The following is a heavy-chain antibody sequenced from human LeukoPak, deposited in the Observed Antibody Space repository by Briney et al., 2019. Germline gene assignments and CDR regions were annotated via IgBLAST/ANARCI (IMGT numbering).Heavy chain of an antibody. Sequence: ASVKVSCKASGGTFSSYAISWVRQAPGQGLEWMGIINPSGGSTSYAQKFQGRVTMTRDTSTSTVYMELSSLRSEDTAVYYCARDSRDSSGYYYAEYFQHWGQGTLVTVSS. CDR3: ARDSRDSSGYYYAEYFQH. V-gene: IGHV1-46*01. CDR2: INPSGGST. CDR1: GGTFSSYA. J-gene: IGHJ1*01. D-gene: IGHD3-22*01.